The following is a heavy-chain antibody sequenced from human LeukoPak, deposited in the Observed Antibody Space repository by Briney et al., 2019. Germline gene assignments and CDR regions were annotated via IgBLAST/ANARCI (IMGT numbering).Heavy chain of an antibody. CDR2: IRYDGSNK. CDR1: GFTFSSYG. D-gene: IGHD6-6*01. CDR3: AKVASSYSSSDY. Sequence: GGSLRLSCAASGFTFSSYGMHWVRQAPGKGLEWVAFIRYDGSNKYYADSVKGRFTIPRDNSKNTLYLQMNSLRAEDTAVYYCAKVASSYSSSDYWGQGTLVTVSS. J-gene: IGHJ4*02. V-gene: IGHV3-30*02.